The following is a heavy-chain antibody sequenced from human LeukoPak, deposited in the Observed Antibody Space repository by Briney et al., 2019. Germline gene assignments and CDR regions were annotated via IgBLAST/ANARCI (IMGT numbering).Heavy chain of an antibody. V-gene: IGHV3-7*05. D-gene: IGHD2-2*01. J-gene: IGHJ4*02. CDR2: INQDGSEK. CDR1: GFTLSRSR. CDR3: ARAYQTDC. Sequence: GGSLRLSCAASGFTLSRSRMSWVRQAPGKGLEWVANINQDGSEKNYVDSVKGRFTISRDNAKNSLYLQMNSLRAEDTAVYYCARAYQTDCWGQGTLVTVSS.